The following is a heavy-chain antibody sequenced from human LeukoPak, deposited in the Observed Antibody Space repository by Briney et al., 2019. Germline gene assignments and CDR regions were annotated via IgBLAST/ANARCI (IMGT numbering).Heavy chain of an antibody. J-gene: IGHJ6*02. Sequence: QPGGSLRLSCAASGFTFNTYAMHWVRQAPGKGLDWVAVMSFDGSSKYYVDSVKGRFTISRDNSKNTLYLQMNSLRAEDTAVYYCARDLSISLYYYYVTDVWGQGTTVTVSS. CDR1: GFTFNTYA. V-gene: IGHV3-30-3*01. D-gene: IGHD2-2*01. CDR2: MSFDGSSK. CDR3: ARDLSISLYYYYVTDV.